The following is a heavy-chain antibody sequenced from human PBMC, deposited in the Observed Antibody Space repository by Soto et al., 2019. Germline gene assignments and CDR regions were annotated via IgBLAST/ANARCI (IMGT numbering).Heavy chain of an antibody. J-gene: IGHJ6*02. CDR1: GFTFSNYA. Sequence: EVQLLESGGDLVQPGGSLRLSCEASGFTFSNYAMRWVRQAPGKGLEWVTGISARGGTTYYVDSVKGRFTISRDNSKNTLSLQMNARRAEDRAVSYCAKDRGFGAGHGMDVWGQGTTVTVSS. CDR2: ISARGGTT. CDR3: AKDRGFGAGHGMDV. V-gene: IGHV3-23*01. D-gene: IGHD3-10*01.